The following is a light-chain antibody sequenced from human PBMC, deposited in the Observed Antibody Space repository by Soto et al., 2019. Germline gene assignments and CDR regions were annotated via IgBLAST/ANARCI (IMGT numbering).Light chain of an antibody. V-gene: IGKV2-28*01. CDR3: MQALQAPLT. CDR2: LGS. Sequence: DAVMTQSPLSLPVTLGQPASISCRSSQSLVYSDGNTYLNWFQQRPGQSPQLLIYLGSSRASGVPDRFSGSGSGTDFTLTISRVEAEDVGFYYCMQALQAPLTFGQGTKVDIK. J-gene: IGKJ1*01. CDR1: QSLVYSDGNTY.